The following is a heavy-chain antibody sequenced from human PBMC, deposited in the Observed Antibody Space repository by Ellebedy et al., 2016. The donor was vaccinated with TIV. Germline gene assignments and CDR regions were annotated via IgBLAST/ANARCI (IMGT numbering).Heavy chain of an antibody. CDR1: GFTVSSKY. CDR2: LYSGGST. D-gene: IGHD5-18*01. J-gene: IGHJ4*02. V-gene: IGHV3-66*01. Sequence: GGSLRLSCAASGFTVSSKYMNWVRKAPGKGLEWVSVLYSGGSTYSADSVKGRFTISRDNSKNTLYLQMNSLRAEDTAVYYCAREGRYSRKIDYWGQGTLVTVSS. CDR3: AREGRYSRKIDY.